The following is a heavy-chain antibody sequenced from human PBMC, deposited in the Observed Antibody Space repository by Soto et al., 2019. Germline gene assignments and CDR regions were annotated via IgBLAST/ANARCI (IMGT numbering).Heavy chain of an antibody. Sequence: SETLSLTCTVSGGSISSSSYYWGWIRQPPGRGLEWIGSIYYSGSTYYNPSLKSRVTISVDTSKNQFSLKLSSVTAADTAGYYCARPAHGGDRPYYYYYGMDIWGQGTTVTV. CDR3: ARPAHGGDRPYYYYYGMDI. CDR1: GGSISSSSYY. J-gene: IGHJ6*02. CDR2: IYYSGST. D-gene: IGHD3-16*01. V-gene: IGHV4-39*01.